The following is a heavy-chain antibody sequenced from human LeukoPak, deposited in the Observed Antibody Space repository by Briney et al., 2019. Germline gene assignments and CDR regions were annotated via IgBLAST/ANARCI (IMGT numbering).Heavy chain of an antibody. V-gene: IGHV3-23*01. CDR1: GFTFSSYA. CDR2: IRGGGDRT. D-gene: IGHD2-15*01. Sequence: SGGSLRLSCAASGFTFSSYAMSWVRQAPGKGLEWVSAIRGGGDRTHYADSVKGRFTISRDNSKNTLYLQMNSLRAEDTAVYYCARVLYITWLRSCSGGSCYPNWFDPWGQGTLVTVSS. J-gene: IGHJ5*02. CDR3: ARVLYITWLRSCSGGSCYPNWFDP.